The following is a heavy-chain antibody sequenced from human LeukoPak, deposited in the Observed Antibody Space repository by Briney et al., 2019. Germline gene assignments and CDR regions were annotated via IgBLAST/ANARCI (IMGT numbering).Heavy chain of an antibody. CDR1: GFIFSNYW. V-gene: IGHV3-7*01. Sequence: GGSLRLSCAASGFIFSNYWMGWVRQAPGKRPEWVANMNKDGSEKYYADSVKGRFTISRDNARNSVYLQMNSLSAEDTAVYYCARVSRAVGNYYVEYWGQGTLVTVSS. CDR3: ARVSRAVGNYYVEY. CDR2: MNKDGSEK. J-gene: IGHJ4*02. D-gene: IGHD1-7*01.